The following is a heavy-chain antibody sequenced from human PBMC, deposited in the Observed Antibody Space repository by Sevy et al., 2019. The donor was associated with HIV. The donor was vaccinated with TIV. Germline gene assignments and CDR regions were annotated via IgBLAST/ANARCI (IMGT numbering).Heavy chain of an antibody. CDR3: ARPRKGGATIDY. CDR2: INPNSGGT. V-gene: IGHV1-2*02. D-gene: IGHD1-26*01. J-gene: IGHJ4*02. CDR1: GYTFTGYY. Sequence: ASVKVYCKASGYTFTGYYMHWVRQAPGQGLEWMGWINPNSGGTNYAQKFQGRVTMTRDTSISTAYMELSRLRSDDTAVYYCARPRKGGATIDYWGQGTLVTVSS.